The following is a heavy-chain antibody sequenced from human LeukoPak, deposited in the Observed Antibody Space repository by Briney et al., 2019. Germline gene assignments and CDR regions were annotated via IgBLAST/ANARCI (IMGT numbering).Heavy chain of an antibody. CDR2: IYYSGST. Sequence: SETLSLTCTVSGGSISSRSYYWGWIRQPPGKGLEWIGSIYYSGSTYYNPSLKSRVTISVDTSKNQFSLKLSSVTAADTAVYYCARVSSSVPYYYYYYMDVWGKGTTVTVSS. V-gene: IGHV4-39*01. J-gene: IGHJ6*03. CDR1: GGSISSRSYY. D-gene: IGHD6-6*01. CDR3: ARVSSSVPYYYYYYMDV.